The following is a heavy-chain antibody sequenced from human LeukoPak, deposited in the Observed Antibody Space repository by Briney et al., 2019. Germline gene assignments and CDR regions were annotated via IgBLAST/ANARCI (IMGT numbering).Heavy chain of an antibody. CDR3: ARHMIVGERSWFDP. CDR1: GYSFPSYW. CDR2: IYPGGSDT. J-gene: IGHJ5*02. Sequence: GESLKISCQGSGYSFPSYWIGWVRQVPGKGLEWMGIIYPGGSDTRYSPSFQGQVTISADKSISTAYLQWSSLKASDTAMYYCARHMIVGERSWFDPWGQGTLVTVSS. D-gene: IGHD1-26*01. V-gene: IGHV5-51*01.